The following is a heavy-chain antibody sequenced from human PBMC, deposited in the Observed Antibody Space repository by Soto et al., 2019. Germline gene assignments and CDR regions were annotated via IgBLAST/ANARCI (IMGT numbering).Heavy chain of an antibody. CDR1: GYTFTSYA. CDR3: ACIFSGGYSYGFYYYGMDV. D-gene: IGHD5-18*01. Sequence: ASVKVSCKASGYTFTSYAMHWVRQAPGQRLEWMGWINAGNGNTKYSQKFQGRVTITRDTSASTAYMELSSVTAADTAMYYCACIFSGGYSYGFYYYGMDVWGQGTTVTVSS. J-gene: IGHJ6*02. CDR2: INAGNGNT. V-gene: IGHV1-3*01.